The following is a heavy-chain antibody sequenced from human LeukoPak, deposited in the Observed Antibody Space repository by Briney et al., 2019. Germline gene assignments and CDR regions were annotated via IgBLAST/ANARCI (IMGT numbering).Heavy chain of an antibody. J-gene: IGHJ4*02. V-gene: IGHV3-48*03. CDR1: GFTFSSYE. D-gene: IGHD4-17*01. CDR3: ARGGDYGDVTDY. Sequence: PGGSLRLSCAASGFTFSSYEMNWVRQAPGKGLEWVSYISSAGSTVYYADSVKGRFTISRDNAKNSLYLQMHSLRAEDTAVYYCARGGDYGDVTDYWGQGTLVTVSS. CDR2: ISSAGSTV.